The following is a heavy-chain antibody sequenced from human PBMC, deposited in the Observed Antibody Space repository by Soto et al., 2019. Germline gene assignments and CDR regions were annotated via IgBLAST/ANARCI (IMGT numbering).Heavy chain of an antibody. CDR2: IIPIFGTA. D-gene: IGHD1-26*01. J-gene: IGHJ6*02. V-gene: IGHV1-69*13. Sequence: ASAKVSCKASGGTFSSYAISWVQQAPGQGLEWMGGIIPIFGTADYAQKFQGRVTITADESTSTAYMELSSLRSEDTAVYYCASHSGSSPEGRYYYGMDVWGQGTTVTVSS. CDR1: GGTFSSYA. CDR3: ASHSGSSPEGRYYYGMDV.